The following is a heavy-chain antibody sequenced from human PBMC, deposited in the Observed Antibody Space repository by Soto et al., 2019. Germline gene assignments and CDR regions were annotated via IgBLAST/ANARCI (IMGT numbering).Heavy chain of an antibody. J-gene: IGHJ4*02. CDR2: IDYSGST. CDR3: ARHHDS. V-gene: IGHV4-59*08. Sequence: SETLSLTCTVSVGSISSYYWSWIRQPPGKGLEWVGYIDYSGSTNXXPSLKSRVXISVDTSKNQLXLKLSXSTAADTAVYYCARHHDSWGQGTQVTDSS. CDR1: VGSISSYY.